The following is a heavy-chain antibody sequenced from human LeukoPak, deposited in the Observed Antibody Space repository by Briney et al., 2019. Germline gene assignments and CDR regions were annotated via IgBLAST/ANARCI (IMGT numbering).Heavy chain of an antibody. Sequence: GGSLRLSCAASGFTFSSYSMNWVRQAPGKGLEWVSSISSSISYIYYADSVKGRFTISRDNAKNSLHLQMNSLRAEDTAVYYCARSCRDGYNWDAFDIWGQGTMVTISS. J-gene: IGHJ3*02. V-gene: IGHV3-21*01. D-gene: IGHD5-24*01. CDR1: GFTFSSYS. CDR2: ISSSISYI. CDR3: ARSCRDGYNWDAFDI.